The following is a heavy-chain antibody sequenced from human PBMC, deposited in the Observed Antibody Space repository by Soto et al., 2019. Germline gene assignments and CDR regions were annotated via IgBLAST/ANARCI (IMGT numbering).Heavy chain of an antibody. D-gene: IGHD3-10*01. CDR1: GFTFTSSA. V-gene: IGHV1-58*01. CDR2: IVVGGGIT. CDR3: AADWHYGSGSYYAYYYGMDV. J-gene: IGHJ6*02. Sequence: QMQLVQSGPEVKKPGTSVKVSCKASGFTFTSSALQWVRQARGQRLEWIGWIVVGGGITNYAQKFQERVTITRDMSTSTAYMELSSPRSEDTAVYYCAADWHYGSGSYYAYYYGMDVWGQGTTVTVSS.